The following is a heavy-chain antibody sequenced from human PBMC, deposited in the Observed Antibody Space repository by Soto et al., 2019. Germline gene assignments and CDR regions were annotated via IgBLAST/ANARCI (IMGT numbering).Heavy chain of an antibody. CDR3: ARFHSSAVDP. D-gene: IGHD3-22*01. Sequence: QVQLQESGPGLVKPSQTLSLTCTVSGGSISSGGYYWSWIRQHPGKGLEWIGYIYYSGSTYYNPSPKNRVTISVDMSKNQFSLKLSSVTASDTAVYYCARFHSSAVDPWGQGTLVTVSS. CDR1: GGSISSGGYY. J-gene: IGHJ5*02. CDR2: IYYSGST. V-gene: IGHV4-31*03.